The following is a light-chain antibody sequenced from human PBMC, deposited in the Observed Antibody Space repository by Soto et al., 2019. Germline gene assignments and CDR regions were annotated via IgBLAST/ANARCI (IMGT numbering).Light chain of an antibody. V-gene: IGKV1-39*01. CDR2: AAY. CDR3: QQSYSAPYT. J-gene: IGKJ2*01. Sequence: DIQMTQSPSSLSASVGDRVIITCRASQSISSYLNWYQQKPGKAPKLLVSAAYTLQSGVPSRFSGSGSGTDFTLTISSLQPEDFATYYCQQSYSAPYTFGQGTNLGI. CDR1: QSISSY.